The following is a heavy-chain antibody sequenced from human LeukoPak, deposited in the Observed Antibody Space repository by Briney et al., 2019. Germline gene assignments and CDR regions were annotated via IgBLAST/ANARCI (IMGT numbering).Heavy chain of an antibody. CDR1: GGSISSSSYY. Sequence: SETLSLTCTVSGGSISSSSYYWGWIRQPPGKGLEWIGSIYYSGSTYYNPSPKSRVTISVDTSKNQFSLKLSSVTAADTAVYYCARHLRAAAGLEPNWFDPWGQGTLVTVSS. J-gene: IGHJ5*02. V-gene: IGHV4-39*01. CDR2: IYYSGST. CDR3: ARHLRAAAGLEPNWFDP. D-gene: IGHD6-13*01.